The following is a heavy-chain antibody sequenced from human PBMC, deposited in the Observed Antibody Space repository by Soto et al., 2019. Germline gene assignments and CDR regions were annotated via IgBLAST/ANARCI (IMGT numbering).Heavy chain of an antibody. Sequence: SETLSLTCAVSGGSISSGGYSWSWIRQPPGKGLEWIGYIYHSGSTYYNPSLKSRVTISVDTSKNQFSLKLSSVTAADTAVYYFARLGYYDFWSGYYGLFDYWGQGTLVTVSS. CDR3: ARLGYYDFWSGYYGLFDY. D-gene: IGHD3-3*01. CDR2: IYHSGST. V-gene: IGHV4-30-2*01. J-gene: IGHJ4*02. CDR1: GGSISSGGYS.